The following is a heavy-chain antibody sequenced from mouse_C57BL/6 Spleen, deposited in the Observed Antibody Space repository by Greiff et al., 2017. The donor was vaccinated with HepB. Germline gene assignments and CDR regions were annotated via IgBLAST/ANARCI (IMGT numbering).Heavy chain of an antibody. Sequence: EVQLVESEGGLVQPGSSMKLSCTASGFTFSDYYMAWVRQVPEKGLEWVANINYDGSSTYYLDSLKSRFIISRDNAKNILYLQMSSLKSEDTATYYCARDADYYGSSYDWYFDVWGTGTTVTVSS. CDR2: INYDGSST. CDR3: ARDADYYGSSYDWYFDV. V-gene: IGHV5-16*01. J-gene: IGHJ1*03. CDR1: GFTFSDYY. D-gene: IGHD1-1*01.